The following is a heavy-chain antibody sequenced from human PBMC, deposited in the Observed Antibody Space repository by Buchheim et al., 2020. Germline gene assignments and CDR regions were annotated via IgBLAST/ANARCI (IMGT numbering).Heavy chain of an antibody. CDR1: GFTFTSYA. Sequence: EVQLLESGGGLVQPGGSLRLSCAASGFTFTSYAMSWVRQAPGKGLEWVSGIGGYRGSTYYAGSVKGRFTISRDNSKNTLYLQMNNLRAEDTAVYYCAKYIFYDSSGSESFYHGMDVWGQGTT. D-gene: IGHD3-22*01. J-gene: IGHJ6*02. CDR2: IGGYRGST. CDR3: AKYIFYDSSGSESFYHGMDV. V-gene: IGHV3-23*01.